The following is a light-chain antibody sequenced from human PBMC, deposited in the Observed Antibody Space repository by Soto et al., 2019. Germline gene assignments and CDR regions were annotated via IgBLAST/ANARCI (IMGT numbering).Light chain of an antibody. V-gene: IGLV2-14*01. Sequence: QSALTQPASVSGSPGQSITISCTGTSSDVGGYNYVSWYQQHPGEVPKLIIFNVNNRPSGVSNRFSGSKSGNTASLTISGLQAEDEADYYCCSFTSSTTYVFGTGTKLTVL. CDR3: CSFTSSTTYV. CDR1: SSDVGGYNY. CDR2: NVN. J-gene: IGLJ1*01.